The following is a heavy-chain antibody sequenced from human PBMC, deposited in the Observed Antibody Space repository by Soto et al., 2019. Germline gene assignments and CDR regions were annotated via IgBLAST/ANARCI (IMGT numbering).Heavy chain of an antibody. CDR3: TRQNYDFWSGSMDV. CDR2: IRSKANSYAT. V-gene: IGHV3-73*01. CDR1: GFTFSGSA. D-gene: IGHD3-3*01. Sequence: GGSLRLSCAASGFTFSGSAMHWVRQASGKGLEWVGRIRSKANSYATAYAASVKGRFTISRDDSKNTAYLQMNSPKTEDTAVYYCTRQNYDFWSGSMDVWGQGTTVTVSS. J-gene: IGHJ6*02.